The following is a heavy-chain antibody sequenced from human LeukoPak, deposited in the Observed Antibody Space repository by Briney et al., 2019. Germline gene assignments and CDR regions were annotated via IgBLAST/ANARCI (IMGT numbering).Heavy chain of an antibody. Sequence: GESLKISCKGSGYSFIHYYIAWVRQMPGKGLEWMGIIYPGDSETTYSPSFQGQVTISADKSISTAYLQWSSLKASDTAIYYCARLAGTTDGNWFEPWGQGTLATVSS. CDR2: IYPGDSET. J-gene: IGHJ5*02. D-gene: IGHD1-7*01. V-gene: IGHV5-51*01. CDR3: ARLAGTTDGNWFEP. CDR1: GYSFIHYY.